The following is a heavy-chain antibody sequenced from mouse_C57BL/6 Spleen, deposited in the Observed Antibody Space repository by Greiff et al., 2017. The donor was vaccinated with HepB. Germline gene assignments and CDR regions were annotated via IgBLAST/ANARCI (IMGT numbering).Heavy chain of an antibody. CDR1: GYTFTDYE. Sequence: QVQLQQSGAELVRPGASVTLSCKASGYTFTDYEMHWVKQTPVHGLEWIGAIDPETGGTAYNQKFKGKAILTADKSSSTAYMELRSLTSEDSAVYYCTREDSSGSCYASDYWGQGTSVTVAS. J-gene: IGHJ4*01. V-gene: IGHV1-15*01. CDR2: IDPETGGT. D-gene: IGHD3-2*02. CDR3: TREDSSGSCYASDY.